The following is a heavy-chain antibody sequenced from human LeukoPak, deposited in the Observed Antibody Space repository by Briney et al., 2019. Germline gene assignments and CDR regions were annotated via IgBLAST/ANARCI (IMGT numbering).Heavy chain of an antibody. CDR2: IAPNSGGT. J-gene: IGHJ4*02. CDR1: GYTFTDYS. V-gene: IGHV1-2*02. CDR3: ARVPGPYTTSRFDY. D-gene: IGHD6-13*01. Sequence: ASVRVSCKTSGYTFTDYSLHWVRQAPGQRLEWIGRIAPNSGGTNYAQKSQVRVTVTRDTSISTVYMELSGLRSDDTAVYYCARVPGPYTTSRFDYWGQGTLVTVSS.